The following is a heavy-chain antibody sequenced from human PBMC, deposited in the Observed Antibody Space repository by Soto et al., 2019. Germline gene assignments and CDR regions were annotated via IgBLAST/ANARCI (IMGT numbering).Heavy chain of an antibody. D-gene: IGHD3-22*01. J-gene: IGHJ4*02. V-gene: IGHV3-23*01. CDR1: EFTFSNYA. Sequence: PGGALRLSCAASEFTFSNYAMSLVRQAPGKGLEWVSSISDNGGTTYYADSVKGPLTIPRDNSKNTLYLQMNSLRAEDTAVYYCASTYYYDSSGYYSAHPFDYRGQGTLVTVSS. CDR2: ISDNGGTT. CDR3: ASTYYYDSSGYYSAHPFDY.